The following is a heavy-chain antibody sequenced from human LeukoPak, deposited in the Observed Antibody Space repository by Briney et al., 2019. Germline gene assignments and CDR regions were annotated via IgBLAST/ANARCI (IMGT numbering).Heavy chain of an antibody. CDR1: GGSISSGGYY. CDR3: ARSGMGNFWSGYAGFDY. CDR2: IYYSGST. D-gene: IGHD3-3*01. V-gene: IGHV4-31*03. Sequence: SQTLSLTCTVSGGSISSGGYYWSWIRQHPGKGLEWIGYIYYSGSTYYNPSLKSRVTISVDTFKNQFSLKLSSVTAADTAVYYCARSGMGNFWSGYAGFDYWGQGTLVTVSS. J-gene: IGHJ4*02.